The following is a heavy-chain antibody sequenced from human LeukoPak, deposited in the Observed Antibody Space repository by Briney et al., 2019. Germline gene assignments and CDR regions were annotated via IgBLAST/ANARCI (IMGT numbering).Heavy chain of an antibody. CDR1: GYSFTSYW. CDR3: AGYSISGYGGRYFDY. J-gene: IGHJ4*02. CDR2: IYPGDSDT. D-gene: IGHD5-12*01. V-gene: IGHV5-51*01. Sequence: KHGESLKISCKGSGYSFTSYWIGWVRQMPGKGLEWMGIIYPGDSDTRYSPSSQGQVTISADKSISTAYLQWSSLKASDTAMYYCAGYSISGYGGRYFDYWGQGTLVTVSS.